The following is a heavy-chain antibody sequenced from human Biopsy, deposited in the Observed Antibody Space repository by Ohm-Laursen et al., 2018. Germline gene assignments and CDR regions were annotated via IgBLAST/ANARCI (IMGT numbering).Heavy chain of an antibody. V-gene: IGHV1-69*05. CDR2: IVTFFGTV. CDR3: ASQTPRNPNILTGAFHYDMAV. Sequence: GASVKVSCKFSGGSFSNYAVSWVRQAPGQGLEWMGGIVTFFGTVKYAQRFQGRLTITTDRSTDTAYMDLSSLTSEDTAVYYCASQTPRNPNILTGAFHYDMAVWGQGTTVTVSS. D-gene: IGHD3-9*01. J-gene: IGHJ6*02. CDR1: GGSFSNYA.